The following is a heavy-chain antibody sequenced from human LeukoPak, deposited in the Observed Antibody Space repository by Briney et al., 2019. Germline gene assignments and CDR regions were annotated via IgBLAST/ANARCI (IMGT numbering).Heavy chain of an antibody. D-gene: IGHD6-19*01. V-gene: IGHV1-46*01. Sequence: ASVKVSCKASGYTFTSYYLHWVRQAPGQGLEWMGMVNPSGGSTSYAQKFQGRVTITRDTSTSTVYMELSSLRSEDTAVYYCARYLTPGIPVAGYWGLGTLVTVSS. J-gene: IGHJ4*02. CDR1: GYTFTSYY. CDR2: VNPSGGST. CDR3: ARYLTPGIPVAGY.